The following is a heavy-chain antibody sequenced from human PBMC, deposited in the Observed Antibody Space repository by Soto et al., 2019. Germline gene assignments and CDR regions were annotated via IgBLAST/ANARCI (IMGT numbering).Heavy chain of an antibody. CDR3: VTDWGQLSGA. CDR2: ISSSGSTI. D-gene: IGHD3-16*01. Sequence: EVQLVESGGGLVQPGGSLRLSCAASGFTFSSYEMNWVRQAPGKGLEWVSYISSSGSTIYYADSVKGRFTISRDNAKNSLYLQMNTLRVEDTAVYYCVTDWGQLSGAWGQGVLVTVSS. CDR1: GFTFSSYE. J-gene: IGHJ5*02. V-gene: IGHV3-48*03.